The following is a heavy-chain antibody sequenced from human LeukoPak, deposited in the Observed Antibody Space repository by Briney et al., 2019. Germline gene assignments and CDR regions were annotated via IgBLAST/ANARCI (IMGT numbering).Heavy chain of an antibody. J-gene: IGHJ4*02. V-gene: IGHV4-39*01. CDR1: GGSISSSSYY. CDR2: IYYSGST. CDR3: ARSHDSFDY. Sequence: SETLSLTCTVSGGSISSSSYYWGWIRQPPGKGLEWIGSIYYSGSTYYNPSLKSRVTISVDTSKNQFSLKLSSVTAADTAVYYCARSHDSFDYWGQGTLVTVSS.